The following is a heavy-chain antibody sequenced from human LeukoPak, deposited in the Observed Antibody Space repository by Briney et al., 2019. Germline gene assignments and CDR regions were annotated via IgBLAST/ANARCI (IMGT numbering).Heavy chain of an antibody. V-gene: IGHV3-9*01. J-gene: IGHJ5*02. CDR3: AKDIRYSSSWSGFDP. CDR2: ISWNSGSI. D-gene: IGHD6-13*01. CDR1: GFSFVDYA. Sequence: PGGSLRLSFAASGFSFVDYAMHSVRQAPGKGLGWVLGISWNSGSIGYADSVKGRFTISRDNAKNSLYLQMNSLRAEDTALYYCAKDIRYSSSWSGFDPWGQGTLVTVSS.